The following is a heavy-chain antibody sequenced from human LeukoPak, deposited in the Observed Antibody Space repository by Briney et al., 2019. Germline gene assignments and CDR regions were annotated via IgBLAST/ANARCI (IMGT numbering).Heavy chain of an antibody. CDR2: ISAYNGNT. CDR3: ARDHRDIAVVPAAQDWFDP. CDR1: GYTFTSYG. D-gene: IGHD2-2*01. Sequence: ASVKVSCKASGYTFTSYGISWVRQAPGQGLEWMGWISAYNGNTNYAQKLQGRVTMTTDTSTSTAYMELRSLRSDDTAVYYCARDHRDIAVVPAAQDWFDPWGQGTLVTVSS. V-gene: IGHV1-18*01. J-gene: IGHJ5*02.